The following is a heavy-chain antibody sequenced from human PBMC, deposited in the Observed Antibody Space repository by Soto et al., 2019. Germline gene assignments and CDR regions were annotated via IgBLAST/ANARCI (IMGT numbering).Heavy chain of an antibody. D-gene: IGHD2-15*01. J-gene: IGHJ4*02. Sequence: PSETLSLTCAVSGGSISSGGYSWSWIRQPPGKGLEWIGYIYHSGGTNYNPSLKSRVTLSVDTSKNQFSLKLSSVTAADTAVYYCARVYCSGGSCYGIDYWGQGTLVTVSS. CDR2: IYHSGGT. CDR3: ARVYCSGGSCYGIDY. CDR1: GGSISSGGYS. V-gene: IGHV4-30-2*02.